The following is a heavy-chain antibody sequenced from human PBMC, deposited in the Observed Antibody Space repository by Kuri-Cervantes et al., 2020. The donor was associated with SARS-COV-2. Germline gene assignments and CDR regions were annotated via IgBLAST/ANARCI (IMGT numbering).Heavy chain of an antibody. V-gene: IGHV3-74*01. D-gene: IGHD6-13*01. Sequence: GESLKISCAASGFTFSGHWIHWVRQAPGKGLVWVSRINPDGSYTNNADSVKGRFTLSRDNAKNSLYLQMNSLRAEDTAVYYCARLAAAGIPPYYYYYGMDVWGQGTTVTVSS. J-gene: IGHJ6*02. CDR3: ARLAAAGIPPYYYYYGMDV. CDR2: INPDGSYT. CDR1: GFTFSGHW.